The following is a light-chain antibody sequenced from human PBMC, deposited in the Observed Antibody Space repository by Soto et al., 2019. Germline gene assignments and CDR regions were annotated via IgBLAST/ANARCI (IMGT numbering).Light chain of an antibody. CDR3: GSYSISTAYL. J-gene: IGLJ1*01. Sequence: QSVLTQPASVSGSPGQSITITCTGTSCDVGGYDYVSLYPLHTGKAPKLNVFEVSNRPSGVSYRLSGSKSGNTASLAICGLQAEDEADYFCGSYSISTAYLFGTGTKVT. CDR2: EVS. V-gene: IGLV2-14*01. CDR1: SCDVGGYDY.